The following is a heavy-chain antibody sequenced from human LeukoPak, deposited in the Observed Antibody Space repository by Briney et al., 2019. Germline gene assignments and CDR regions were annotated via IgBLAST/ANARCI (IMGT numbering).Heavy chain of an antibody. CDR1: GFTVSSNY. V-gene: IGHV3-53*01. CDR2: IYSGGST. Sequence: GGSLRLSCAASGFTVSSNYMSWVRQAPGKGLEWVSVIYSGGSTYYADSVKGRFTISRDNSKNTLYLQMNSLRAEDTAVYYCAREDYDSAYDYWGQGTLVTVSS. J-gene: IGHJ4*02. D-gene: IGHD3-22*01. CDR3: AREDYDSAYDY.